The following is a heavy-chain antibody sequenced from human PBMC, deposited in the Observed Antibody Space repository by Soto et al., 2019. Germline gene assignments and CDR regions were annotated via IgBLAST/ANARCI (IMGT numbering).Heavy chain of an antibody. J-gene: IGHJ5*02. V-gene: IGHV1-69*13. Sequence: SVNVSWKASGDGFSSYAISWVRQAPGQGLEWMGGIIPIFGTANYAQKFQGRVTITADESTSTAYMELSSLRSEDTAVYYCASTYSGYELLWFDPWGQGTLVTVSS. CDR3: ASTYSGYELLWFDP. CDR2: IIPIFGTA. D-gene: IGHD5-12*01. CDR1: GDGFSSYA.